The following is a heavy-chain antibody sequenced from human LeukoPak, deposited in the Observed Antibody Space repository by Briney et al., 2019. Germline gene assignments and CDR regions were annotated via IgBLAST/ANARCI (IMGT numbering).Heavy chain of an antibody. D-gene: IGHD4-23*01. Sequence: SETLSLTCTVSGGSISSYYWSWIRQPPGKGLEWVGYISYSGSTNYNPSLKSRVTISLDTSKNQFSLNLTSVTAADTAVYYCARDTGVATSGSPLGYWGQGTLVTVSS. CDR2: ISYSGST. J-gene: IGHJ4*02. V-gene: IGHV4-59*01. CDR3: ARDTGVATSGSPLGY. CDR1: GGSISSYY.